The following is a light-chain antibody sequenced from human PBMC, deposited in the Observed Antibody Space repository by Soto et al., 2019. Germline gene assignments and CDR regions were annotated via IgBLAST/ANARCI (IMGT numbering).Light chain of an antibody. CDR3: QQYSNSPLT. Sequence: EIVLTQSPGTLSLSPGERATLSCRASQSVNSNYLAWYQQKPGQAPRLLIYDASSRATGFPDRFSGSGSGTDFTLTISRLEPEDFAVYYCQQYSNSPLTFGGGTKVEIK. CDR1: QSVNSNY. CDR2: DAS. V-gene: IGKV3-20*01. J-gene: IGKJ4*01.